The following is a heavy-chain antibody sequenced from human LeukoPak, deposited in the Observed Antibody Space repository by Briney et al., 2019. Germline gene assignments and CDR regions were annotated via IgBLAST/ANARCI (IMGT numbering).Heavy chain of an antibody. V-gene: IGHV3-30*01. CDR1: GFTFSSYA. CDR3: ARDNDFWSGYRYYFDY. J-gene: IGHJ4*02. Sequence: GRSLRLSCAASGFTFSSYAMHWVRQAPGKGLEWVAVISYDGSNKYYADSVKGRFTISGDNSKNTLYLQMNSLRAEDTAVYYCARDNDFWSGYRYYFDYWGQGTLDTVSS. D-gene: IGHD3-3*01. CDR2: ISYDGSNK.